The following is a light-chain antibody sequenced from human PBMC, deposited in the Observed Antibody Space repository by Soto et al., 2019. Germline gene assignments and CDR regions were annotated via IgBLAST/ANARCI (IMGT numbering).Light chain of an antibody. CDR3: QQRYSTPVT. CDR1: QSISRY. Sequence: DIRMTQSPSSLSASVGDRVTITCRASQSISRYLNRYQQKPGKAPKRLIYAASSLQCGVPSRYSGSGSGTDFTLTISSLQPEDCASYYCQQRYSTPVTFGQGTKVEIK. CDR2: AAS. J-gene: IGKJ1*01. V-gene: IGKV1-39*01.